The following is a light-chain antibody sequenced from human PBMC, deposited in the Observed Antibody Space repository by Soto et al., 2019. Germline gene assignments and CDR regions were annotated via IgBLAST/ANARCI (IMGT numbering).Light chain of an antibody. Sequence: EVVLTQSPATLSLSPGERATLSCRASQSIGSYLAWYQQKLGQAPRLLIYDASNRATGIPARFSGSGSGTDFTLTISSLEPEDFAIYYCQQRSDWPSFGQGTKLEI. CDR2: DAS. V-gene: IGKV3-11*01. CDR3: QQRSDWPS. J-gene: IGKJ2*01. CDR1: QSIGSY.